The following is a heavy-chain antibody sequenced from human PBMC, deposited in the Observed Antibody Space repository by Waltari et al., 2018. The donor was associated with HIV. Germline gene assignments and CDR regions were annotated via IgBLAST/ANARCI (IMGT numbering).Heavy chain of an antibody. CDR1: GGSISSSNW. D-gene: IGHD3-10*01. J-gene: IGHJ6*02. CDR2: IYHSGST. CDR3: ARGLRVRGVTKGEYGMDV. V-gene: IGHV4-4*02. Sequence: QVQLQESGPGLVKPSGPLSLTCAVSGGSISSSNWWSRVRPPPGKGLEWIGEIYHSGSTNYNPSLKSRVTISVDKSKNQFSLKLSSVTAADTAVYYCARGLRVRGVTKGEYGMDVWGQGTTVTVSS.